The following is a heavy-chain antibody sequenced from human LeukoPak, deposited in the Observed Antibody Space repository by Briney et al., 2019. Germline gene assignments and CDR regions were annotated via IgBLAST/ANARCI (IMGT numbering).Heavy chain of an antibody. CDR2: IKSKTDGGTT. J-gene: IGHJ3*02. D-gene: IGHD3-10*01. CDR1: GFTFSNAW. CDR3: TTDPKSPQLLWFGELDIVDI. V-gene: IGHV3-15*01. Sequence: GGSLRLSCAASGFTFSNAWMSWVRQAPGKGLEWVGRIKSKTDGGTTDYAAPVKGRFTISRDDSKNTLYLQMNSLKTEDTAVYYCTTDPKSPQLLWFGELDIVDIWGQGTMVTVSS.